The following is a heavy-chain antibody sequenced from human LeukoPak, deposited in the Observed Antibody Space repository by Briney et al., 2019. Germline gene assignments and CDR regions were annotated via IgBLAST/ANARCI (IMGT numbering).Heavy chain of an antibody. Sequence: SETLSLTCTVSGGSISSYYWSWIRQPAGKGLEWIGYIYYSGSTNYNPSLKSRVTISVDTSKNQFSLKLSSVTAADTAVYYCARDPRSTSWEGPGGFDYWGQGTLVTVSS. CDR3: ARDPRSTSWEGPGGFDY. CDR1: GGSISSYY. D-gene: IGHD2-2*01. CDR2: IYYSGST. V-gene: IGHV4-59*01. J-gene: IGHJ4*02.